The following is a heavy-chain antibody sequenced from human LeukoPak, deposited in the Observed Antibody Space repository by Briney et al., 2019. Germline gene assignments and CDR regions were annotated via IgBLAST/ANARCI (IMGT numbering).Heavy chain of an antibody. D-gene: IGHD3-10*01. Sequence: ASVKVSCKASGYTFTGYYMHWVRQAPGQGGEWMGWINPNSGGTNYAQKFQGRVTMTRETSISTAYMELSRLRSDDTAVYYSARPGGSKKAFDIWGQGTMVTVSS. CDR1: GYTFTGYY. J-gene: IGHJ3*02. CDR2: INPNSGGT. V-gene: IGHV1-2*02. CDR3: ARPGGSKKAFDI.